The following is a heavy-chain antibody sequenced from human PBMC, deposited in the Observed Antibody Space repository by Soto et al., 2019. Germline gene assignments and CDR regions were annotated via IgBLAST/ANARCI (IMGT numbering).Heavy chain of an antibody. J-gene: IGHJ6*02. Sequence: QVQLQESGPGLVKPSETLSLTCTVSGGSVSSGSYYWSWIRQPPGKGLEWIGYIYYSGSTNYNPSLKSRVTISVDTSKSQSSLKLSSVTAADTAVYYCARDSRSYYGMDVWGQGTTVTVSS. CDR1: GGSVSSGSYY. CDR3: ARDSRSYYGMDV. D-gene: IGHD2-2*01. V-gene: IGHV4-61*01. CDR2: IYYSGST.